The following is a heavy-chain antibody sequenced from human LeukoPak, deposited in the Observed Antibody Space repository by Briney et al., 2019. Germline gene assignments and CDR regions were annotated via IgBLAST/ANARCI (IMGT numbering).Heavy chain of an antibody. D-gene: IGHD6-13*01. Sequence: GGSLRLSCAASGFTFSSYAMSWVRQAPGKGLEWVSSVSASATSTNYADSVKGRFTISRDNSKNTLYLQMSSLRAEDTAEYYCARSQVVASGTGPFDLWGQGTIVTVSS. CDR3: ARSQVVASGTGPFDL. CDR2: VSASATST. V-gene: IGHV3-23*01. J-gene: IGHJ3*01. CDR1: GFTFSSYA.